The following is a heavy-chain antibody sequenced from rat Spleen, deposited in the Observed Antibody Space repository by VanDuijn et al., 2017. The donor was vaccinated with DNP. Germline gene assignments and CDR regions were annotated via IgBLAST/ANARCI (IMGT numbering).Heavy chain of an antibody. J-gene: IGHJ4*01. CDR3: TTFEGTNA. V-gene: IGHV5S10*01. CDR1: GFTFSDYN. CDR2: ITYDGSRT. Sequence: EVQLVESGGGLVRPGSSLRLSCAASGFTFSDYNMAWVRQAPKKGLEWVATITYDGSRTYCRDSVKGRFTISRDNAKSTLYLQMDSLRSEDTATYYCTTFEGTNAWGQGTSVTVSS. D-gene: IGHD1-11*01.